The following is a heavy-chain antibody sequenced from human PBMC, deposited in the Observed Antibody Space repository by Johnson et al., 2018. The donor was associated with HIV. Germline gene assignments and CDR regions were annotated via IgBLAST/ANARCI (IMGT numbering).Heavy chain of an antibody. D-gene: IGHD3-22*01. Sequence: VQLVESGGGLVQPGGSLRLSCAASGFTFSMYAMHWVRQAPGKGLEYVSAISSNGGSTYYADSVKGRFTISRDNSKNTLYLQMDGLRAEDMAVYYCTIPYYYDSGDYQWGQGTMVTVSS. J-gene: IGHJ3*01. CDR1: GFTFSMYA. V-gene: IGHV3-64*07. CDR2: ISSNGGST. CDR3: TIPYYYDSGDYQ.